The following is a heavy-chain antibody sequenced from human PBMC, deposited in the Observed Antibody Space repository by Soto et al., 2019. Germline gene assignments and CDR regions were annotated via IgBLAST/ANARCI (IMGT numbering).Heavy chain of an antibody. V-gene: IGHV1-24*01. CDR3: ASGCSSTSCSYYYYYGMDV. J-gene: IGHJ6*02. D-gene: IGHD2-2*01. CDR1: GYTLTELS. CDR2: IDPEDGET. Sequence: LVKVACKVSGYTLTELSMHWVRQTPGKGLEWMGGIDPEDGETIYSQEFQGRVTITRDTSASTAYMELSSLRSEDTAVYYCASGCSSTSCSYYYYYGMDVWGQGTTVTVSS.